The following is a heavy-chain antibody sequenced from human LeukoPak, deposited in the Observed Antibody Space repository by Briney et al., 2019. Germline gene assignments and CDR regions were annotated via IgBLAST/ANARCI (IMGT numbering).Heavy chain of an antibody. Sequence: SETLSLTCTVSGGSISSSSYYWGWIRQPPGKGLEWIGSIYYSGSTYYNPSLESRVTISVDTSKNQFSLKLSSVTAADTAVYYCASPLIAVAGSFDYWGQGTLVTVSS. V-gene: IGHV4-39*01. D-gene: IGHD6-19*01. J-gene: IGHJ4*02. CDR1: GGSISSSSYY. CDR3: ASPLIAVAGSFDY. CDR2: IYYSGST.